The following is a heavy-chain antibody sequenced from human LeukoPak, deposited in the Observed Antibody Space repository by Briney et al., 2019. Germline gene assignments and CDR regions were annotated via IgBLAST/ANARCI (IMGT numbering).Heavy chain of an antibody. V-gene: IGHV3-23*01. CDR2: LTDSGGTT. J-gene: IGHJ3*02. CDR1: GFTFSSYA. Sequence: GGSLRLSCVASGFTFSSYALGWVRQAPGKRPEWVSSLTDSGGTTYYVDSVKGRFTISRDNSKNTLYLHMNSLRAEDTAMYYCAKKRDAFDIWGQGTVVAVSS. CDR3: AKKRDAFDI. D-gene: IGHD5-24*01.